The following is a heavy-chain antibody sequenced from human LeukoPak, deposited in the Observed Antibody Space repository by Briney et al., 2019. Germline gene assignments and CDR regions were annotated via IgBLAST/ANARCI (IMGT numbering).Heavy chain of an antibody. CDR1: GFTFSSYA. CDR2: ISSNGGST. D-gene: IGHD2-15*01. CDR3: AREFGCSGGNCYHYYYGMDV. Sequence: GGSLRLSCAASGFTFSSYAMHWVRQAPGKGLEYVSAISSNGGSTSYANSVKGRFTISRDNSKNTLYLQMGSLRAEDMAVYYCAREFGCSGGNCYHYYYGMDVWGQGTTVTVSS. J-gene: IGHJ6*02. V-gene: IGHV3-64*01.